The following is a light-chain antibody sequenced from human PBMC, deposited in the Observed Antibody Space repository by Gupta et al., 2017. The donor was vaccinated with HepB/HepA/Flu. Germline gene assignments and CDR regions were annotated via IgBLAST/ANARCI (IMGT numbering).Light chain of an antibody. CDR1: SSDVGGYNY. V-gene: IGLV2-14*03. CDR2: DVS. Sequence: QSALTQPASVSGSPGQSITISCTGTSSDVGGYNYVSWYQQHPGKAPKLMIYDVSNRPSGVSNRFSGSKSCNPASLTISGLQAEDEADYYCSSYTSSSTLEVFGGGTKLTVL. J-gene: IGLJ2*01. CDR3: SSYTSSSTLEV.